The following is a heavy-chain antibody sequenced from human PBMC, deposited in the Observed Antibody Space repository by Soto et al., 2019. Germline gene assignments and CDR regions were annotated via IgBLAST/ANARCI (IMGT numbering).Heavy chain of an antibody. CDR1: GGTFSSYA. V-gene: IGHV1-69*13. D-gene: IGHD3-22*01. Sequence: ASVKVSCKASGGTFSSYAISWVRQAAGQGLEWMGGIIPIFGPANYAQKFQGRVTITADESTSTAYMELSSLRSEDTAVYYCASPLRYYHSSGTPLGYFDYWGQGTLVTVSS. CDR2: IIPIFGPA. CDR3: ASPLRYYHSSGTPLGYFDY. J-gene: IGHJ4*02.